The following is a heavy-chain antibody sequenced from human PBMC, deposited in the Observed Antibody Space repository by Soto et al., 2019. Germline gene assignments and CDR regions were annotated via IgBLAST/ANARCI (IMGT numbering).Heavy chain of an antibody. CDR2: ISGSGGST. CDR1: GFTFSNYA. V-gene: IGHV3-23*01. Sequence: EVQLLESGGGLVQPGGSLRLSCAASGFTFSNYAVTWVRQAPGKGLEWVSTISGSGGSTYYADSVKGRFTISRDNCKITLYLQMNCLRAEDTAVYYCAKDQGSSWYEIDYWGQGTLVTVSS. CDR3: AKDQGSSWYEIDY. J-gene: IGHJ4*02. D-gene: IGHD6-13*01.